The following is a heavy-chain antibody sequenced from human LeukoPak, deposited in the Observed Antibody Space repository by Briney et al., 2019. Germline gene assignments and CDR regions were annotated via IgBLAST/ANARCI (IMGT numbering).Heavy chain of an antibody. CDR2: ISSSSSYI. D-gene: IGHD3-22*01. CDR1: GFTFSSYS. J-gene: IGHJ4*02. CDR3: ASAHYYDMSPRLDY. Sequence: GGSLRLSCAASGFTFSSYSMNWVRPAPGKGLEWVSSISSSSSYIYYADSVKGRFTISRDNAKNSLYLQMNSLRAEDTAVYYCASAHYYDMSPRLDYWGQGTLVTVSS. V-gene: IGHV3-21*01.